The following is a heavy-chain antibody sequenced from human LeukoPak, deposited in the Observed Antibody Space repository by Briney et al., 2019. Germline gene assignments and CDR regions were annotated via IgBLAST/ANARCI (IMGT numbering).Heavy chain of an antibody. CDR2: IYTSGST. Sequence: PSETLSLTCTVSGGSIISYYWSWIRQPAGKGLEWIGRIYTSGSTNYKPSLKSRVTMSADTSKNQFSLKVSSVTAADTAVYYCARARTGYSSSGPYFDYWGQGSLVTVSS. CDR3: ARARTGYSSSGPYFDY. V-gene: IGHV4-4*07. CDR1: GGSIISYY. J-gene: IGHJ4*02. D-gene: IGHD6-13*01.